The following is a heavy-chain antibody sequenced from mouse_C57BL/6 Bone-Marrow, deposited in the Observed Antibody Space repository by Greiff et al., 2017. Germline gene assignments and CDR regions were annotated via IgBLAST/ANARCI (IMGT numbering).Heavy chain of an antibody. V-gene: IGHV5-6*02. CDR2: ISSGGSYT. Sequence: DVMLVESGGDLVKPGGSLKLSCAASGFTFSSYGMSWVSQTPDKRLEWVATISSGGSYTYYPASVKGRVTISRDNATNTLYMQMSSLKSEDSAMYDWAIHRGGLGYLDFWGTGTTVTVSS. CDR1: GFTFSSYG. D-gene: IGHD2-14*01. CDR3: AIHRGGLGYLDF. J-gene: IGHJ1*03.